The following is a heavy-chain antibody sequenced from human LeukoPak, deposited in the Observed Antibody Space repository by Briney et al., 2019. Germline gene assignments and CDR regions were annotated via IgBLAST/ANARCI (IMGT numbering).Heavy chain of an antibody. CDR1: GFTFSSYE. Sequence: GGSLRLSCAASGFTFSSYEMNWVRQAPGKGLERVSYISSSGSAIYYADSVKGRFTISRDNAKNSLYLQMNSLRAEDTAVYYCAELGITMIGGVWGKGTTVTISS. CDR3: AELGITMIGGV. V-gene: IGHV3-48*03. J-gene: IGHJ6*04. D-gene: IGHD3-10*02. CDR2: ISSSGSAI.